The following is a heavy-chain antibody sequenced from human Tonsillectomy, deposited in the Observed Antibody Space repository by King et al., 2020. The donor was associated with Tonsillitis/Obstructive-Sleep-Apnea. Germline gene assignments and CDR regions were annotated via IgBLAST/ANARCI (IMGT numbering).Heavy chain of an antibody. V-gene: IGHV3-30*18. CDR3: VKDDSSGYYYVDD. CDR2: ILYDGSNQ. D-gene: IGHD3-22*01. J-gene: IGHJ4*02. CDR1: GFTFSSYG. Sequence: QLVQSGGGVVQPGRSLRLSCAASGFTFSSYGMHWVRQAPGKGLEWVALILYDGSNQYYADSVKGRFAISRADSKNTLYLQMNSLRVEDTAVYYCVKDDSSGYYYVDDWGPGTLVTVSS.